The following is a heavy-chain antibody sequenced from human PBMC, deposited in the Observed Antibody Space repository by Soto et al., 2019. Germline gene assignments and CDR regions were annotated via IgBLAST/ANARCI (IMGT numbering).Heavy chain of an antibody. J-gene: IGHJ5*02. CDR2: INHSGST. Sequence: QVQLQQWGAGLLKPSETLSLTCAVYGGSFSGYYWSWIRQPPGKGLEWIGEINHSGSTNYNPSLKSRFTISGDASKNQFSLTLSSVTAANTAVYSCARSGYYGSVSYSPRNWFDPWGTGTLVTVSS. CDR1: GGSFSGYY. D-gene: IGHD3-10*01. V-gene: IGHV4-34*01. CDR3: ARSGYYGSVSYSPRNWFDP.